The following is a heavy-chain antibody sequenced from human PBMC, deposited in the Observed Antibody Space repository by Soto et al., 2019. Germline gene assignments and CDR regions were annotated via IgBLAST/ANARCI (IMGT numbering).Heavy chain of an antibody. D-gene: IGHD3-22*01. CDR1: GFTFISYW. CDR3: AKNPGYYYDSTGYHFDY. CDR2: INSDGSST. J-gene: IGHJ4*02. V-gene: IGHV3-74*01. Sequence: GGSLRLSCAASGFTFISYWMYLVRQAPGKGLVWVSRINSDGSSTNYADSVKGRFTISRDNAKNMLYLQMNSLRAEDTAVYYCAKNPGYYYDSTGYHFDYWGQGTLVTVSS.